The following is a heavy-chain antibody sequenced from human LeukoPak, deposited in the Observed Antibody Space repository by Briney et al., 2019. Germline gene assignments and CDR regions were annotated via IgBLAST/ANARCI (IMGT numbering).Heavy chain of an antibody. CDR2: ISGGGGST. Sequence: GGAPRLSCAAPGFSFNNYAMSWVRQAPGKGLEWISAISGGGGSTYRAASVKDQFTISRDNSKNTLYLQMNSLRVEDTAIYYCAKDRYFYGSGSLGAFDVWGLGTMVTVSS. V-gene: IGHV3-23*01. J-gene: IGHJ3*01. D-gene: IGHD3-10*01. CDR3: AKDRYFYGSGSLGAFDV. CDR1: GFSFNNYA.